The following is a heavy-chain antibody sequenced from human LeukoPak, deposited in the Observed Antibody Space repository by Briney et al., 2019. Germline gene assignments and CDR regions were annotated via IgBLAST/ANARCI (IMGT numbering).Heavy chain of an antibody. V-gene: IGHV3-11*01. J-gene: IGHJ1*01. D-gene: IGHD3-16*01. CDR2: IAPAGTT. CDR1: GFTLSDYF. CDR3: ATARKGGAWAEHFQH. Sequence: GGSLRLSCAASGFTLSDYFMTWIRQAPGKGLEWVSYIAPAGTTYYADSVKGRFTISRDNAKNSLFLQMNGLRVEDTAIYYCATARKGGAWAEHFQHCGQGTLVTVSS.